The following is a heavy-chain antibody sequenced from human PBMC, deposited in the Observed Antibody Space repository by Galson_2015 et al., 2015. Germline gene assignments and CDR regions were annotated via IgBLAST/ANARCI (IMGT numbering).Heavy chain of an antibody. CDR3: ARDRNNDILTTFDY. Sequence: SVKVSCKASGYTFTSYGISWVRQAPGQGLEWMGWISAYNGNTNYAQKLQGRVTMTTDTSTSTAYMELRSLRSDDTAVYYCARDRNNDILTTFDYWGQGTLVTVSS. CDR1: GYTFTSYG. CDR2: ISAYNGNT. D-gene: IGHD3-9*01. J-gene: IGHJ4*02. V-gene: IGHV1-18*04.